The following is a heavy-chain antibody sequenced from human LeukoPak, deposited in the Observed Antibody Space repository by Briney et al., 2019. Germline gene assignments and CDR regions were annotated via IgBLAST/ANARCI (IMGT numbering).Heavy chain of an antibody. CDR1: GFAFSNSW. J-gene: IGHJ4*02. CDR3: ARDSGHGGIFDY. Sequence: PGGSLRLSCAASGFAFSNSWMTWVRQAPGKGLEWVANINHDGSEKYYVDSMKGRFTISRDNVKKSLYLQVNSLRAEDTAVYYCARDSGHGGIFDYWGQGTLVTVSS. CDR2: INHDGSEK. D-gene: IGHD3-16*01. V-gene: IGHV3-7*01.